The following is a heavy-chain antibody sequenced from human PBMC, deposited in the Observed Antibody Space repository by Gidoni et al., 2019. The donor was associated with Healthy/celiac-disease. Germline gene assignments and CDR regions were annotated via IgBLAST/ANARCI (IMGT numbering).Heavy chain of an antibody. V-gene: IGHV1-18*01. CDR2: ISAYNGNT. D-gene: IGHD2-2*01. Sequence: QVQLVQSGAAVKKPGASVKVSCKASGYTFTSYGISWVRQAPGQGLEWMGWISAYNGNTNDAQKLQGRVTMTTDTSTSTAYMELRSLRSDDTAVYYCARDNALVHYYYGMDVWGKGTTVTVSS. CDR1: GYTFTSYG. J-gene: IGHJ6*04. CDR3: ARDNALVHYYYGMDV.